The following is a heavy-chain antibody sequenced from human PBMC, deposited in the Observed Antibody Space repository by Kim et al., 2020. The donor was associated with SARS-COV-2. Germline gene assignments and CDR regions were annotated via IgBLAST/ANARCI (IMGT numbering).Heavy chain of an antibody. Sequence: VKGRFTISRDNSKNTLYLQMNSLRAEDTAVYYCAKVGSSGWSIQYYFDYWGQGTLVTVSS. CDR3: AKVGSSGWSIQYYFDY. V-gene: IGHV3-23*01. J-gene: IGHJ4*02. D-gene: IGHD6-19*01.